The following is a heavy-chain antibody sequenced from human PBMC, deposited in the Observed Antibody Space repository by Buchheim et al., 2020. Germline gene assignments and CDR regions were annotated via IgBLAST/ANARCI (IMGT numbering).Heavy chain of an antibody. CDR3: ANLVDTAMYYGY. J-gene: IGHJ4*02. V-gene: IGHV3-11*05. CDR1: GLTFSDYY. D-gene: IGHD5-18*01. Sequence: QVQLVESGGGMVKPGGSLRLSCAASGLTFSDYYLSWIRQAPGKGLEWVSYISSTSTSTDYADSVRGRFTISRDNAETSLYLQMNSLRAEDTAVYYCANLVDTAMYYGYWGQGTL. CDR2: ISSTSTST.